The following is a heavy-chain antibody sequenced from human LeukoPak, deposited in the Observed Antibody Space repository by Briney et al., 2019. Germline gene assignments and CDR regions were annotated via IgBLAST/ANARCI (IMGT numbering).Heavy chain of an antibody. Sequence: GGSLRLSCAASGFTFSSYAMSWVRQAPGKGLEWVSAMSGSGGSTYNADSVKGRFTISRDNSKNTLYLQMNSLRAEDTAVYYCAKEQWLAQSAYFDYWGQGTLVTVSS. CDR3: AKEQWLAQSAYFDY. J-gene: IGHJ4*02. CDR1: GFTFSSYA. CDR2: MSGSGGST. D-gene: IGHD6-19*01. V-gene: IGHV3-23*01.